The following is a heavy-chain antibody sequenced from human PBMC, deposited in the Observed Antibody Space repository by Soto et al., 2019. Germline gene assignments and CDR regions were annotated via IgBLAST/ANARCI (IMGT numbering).Heavy chain of an antibody. CDR2: INPNSGAT. V-gene: IGHV1-2*04. Sequence: ASVKVSCKASGYTFTGYYMHWVRQAPGQGLEWMGWINPNSGATNYARKFQGWVTMTRDTSISTAYMEVSRLRSDDTAVYYCARDFSGRTKYYYGLDVWGQGTTVTVSS. D-gene: IGHD3-10*01. J-gene: IGHJ6*02. CDR3: ARDFSGRTKYYYGLDV. CDR1: GYTFTGYY.